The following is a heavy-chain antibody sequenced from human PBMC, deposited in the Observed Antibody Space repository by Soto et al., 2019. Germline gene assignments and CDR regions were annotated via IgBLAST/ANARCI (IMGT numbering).Heavy chain of an antibody. CDR1: GGSISSYY. CDR3: AREVGTIFGVVTPLYNWFDP. J-gene: IGHJ5*02. Sequence: TSETLSLTCTVSGGSISSYYWSWIRQPPGKGLEWIGYIYYSGSTNYNPSLKSRVTISVDTSKNQFSLKLSSVTAADTAAYYCAREVGTIFGVVTPLYNWFDPWGQGTLVTVSS. CDR2: IYYSGST. D-gene: IGHD3-3*01. V-gene: IGHV4-59*01.